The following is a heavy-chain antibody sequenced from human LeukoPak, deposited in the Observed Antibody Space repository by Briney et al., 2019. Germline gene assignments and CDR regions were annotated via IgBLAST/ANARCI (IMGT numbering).Heavy chain of an antibody. D-gene: IGHD2-15*01. V-gene: IGHV1-18*01. Sequence: ASVKVSCKASGYTFTSYGISWVRQAPGQGLEWMGWISAYNGNTNYAQKLQGRVTMTTGTSTSTAYMELRSLRSDDTAVYYCARDGQYCSGGSCYSDYWGQGTLVTVSS. CDR3: ARDGQYCSGGSCYSDY. CDR1: GYTFTSYG. J-gene: IGHJ4*02. CDR2: ISAYNGNT.